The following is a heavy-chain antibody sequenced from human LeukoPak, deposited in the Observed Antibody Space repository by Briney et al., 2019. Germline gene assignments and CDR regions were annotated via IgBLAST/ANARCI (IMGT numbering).Heavy chain of an antibody. CDR2: IYHSGST. Sequence: PSQTLTLTCTVSGGSISSGGNYWSWIRQHPGKGLEWIGYIYHSGSTYYNPSLKSRVTISVDTSKNQFSLKLSSVTAADTAVYYCARDWGDYWGQGTLVTVSS. D-gene: IGHD3-16*01. V-gene: IGHV4-31*03. CDR3: ARDWGDY. J-gene: IGHJ4*02. CDR1: GGSISSGGNY.